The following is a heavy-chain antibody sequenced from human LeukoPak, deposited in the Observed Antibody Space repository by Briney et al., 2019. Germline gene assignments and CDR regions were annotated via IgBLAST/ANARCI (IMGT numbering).Heavy chain of an antibody. V-gene: IGHV3-7*03. Sequence: PGGSLRLSCAAPGFSFSGYWMTWVRQAPGKGLEWVANIKEDGSEKYYADFVKGRFTISRDNAKNSLDLQMNSLRAEDTAVYYCARRGSTDYWGQGTLVTVSS. CDR3: ARRGSTDY. J-gene: IGHJ4*02. D-gene: IGHD2/OR15-2a*01. CDR2: IKEDGSEK. CDR1: GFSFSGYW.